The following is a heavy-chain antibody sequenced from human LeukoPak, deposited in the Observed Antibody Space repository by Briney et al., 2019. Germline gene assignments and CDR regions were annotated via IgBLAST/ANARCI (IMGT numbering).Heavy chain of an antibody. J-gene: IGHJ4*02. CDR2: IIPIFGTA. CDR3: ARDLGYSYVLDY. CDR1: GGTFSSYA. D-gene: IGHD5-18*01. Sequence: GASVKVSCKASGGTFSSYAISWVRQAPGQGLEWMGGIIPIFGTANYAQKFQGRVTITADESTSTAYMELSSLRSEDTAVYYCARDLGYSYVLDYWGQGTLVTVSS. V-gene: IGHV1-69*13.